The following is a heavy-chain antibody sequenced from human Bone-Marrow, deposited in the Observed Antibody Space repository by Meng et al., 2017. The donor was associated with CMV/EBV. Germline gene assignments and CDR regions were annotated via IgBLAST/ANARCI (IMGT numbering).Heavy chain of an antibody. V-gene: IGHV4-61*01. CDR1: VSSGSDY. Sequence: VSSGSDYCSWIRQPPGKGLEWIGYIYDSGSTNYTPSLKSRVTISVDTSKNQFSLKLSSVTAADTAVYYCAREGGASCSSTSCYVFDYWGQGTLVTVSS. D-gene: IGHD2-2*01. CDR3: AREGGASCSSTSCYVFDY. J-gene: IGHJ4*02. CDR2: IYDSGST.